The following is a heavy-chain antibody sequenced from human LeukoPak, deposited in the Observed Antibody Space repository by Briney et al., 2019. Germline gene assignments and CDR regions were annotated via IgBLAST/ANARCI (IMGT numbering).Heavy chain of an antibody. CDR1: GYSISSGYY. CDR2: IYYSGST. D-gene: IGHD3-10*01. V-gene: IGHV4-61*01. CDR3: AREGYGSGSSY. J-gene: IGHJ4*02. Sequence: PSETLSLTCTVSGYSISSGYYWGWIRQPPGKGLEWIGYIYYSGSTNYNPSLKSRVTISVDTSKNQFSLKLSSVTAADTAVYYCAREGYGSGSSYWGQGTLVTVSS.